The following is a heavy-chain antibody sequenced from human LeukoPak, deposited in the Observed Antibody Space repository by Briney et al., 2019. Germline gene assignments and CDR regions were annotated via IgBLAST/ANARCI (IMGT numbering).Heavy chain of an antibody. J-gene: IGHJ4*02. Sequence: GGSLRLSCAASGFTFSSYSMNWVRQAPGKGLEWVSYISSSSSTIYYADSVKGRFTISRDNAKNSLYLQMNSLRAEDTAVYYCAWSSSWYERHFDYWGQGTLVTVSS. CDR3: AWSSSWYERHFDY. CDR2: ISSSSSTI. V-gene: IGHV3-48*04. CDR1: GFTFSSYS. D-gene: IGHD6-13*01.